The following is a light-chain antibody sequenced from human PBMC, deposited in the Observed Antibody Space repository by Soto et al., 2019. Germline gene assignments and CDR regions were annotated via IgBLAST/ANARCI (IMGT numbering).Light chain of an antibody. CDR3: QQYDSHPMYT. CDR2: DAS. Sequence: DIQMTQSPSTLSASVGDRVTITCRASQSISSWLAWYQQKPGKAPKLLIYDASSLESGVPSRFSGSGSGTEFTLTISSLQPDDFAPYYCQQYDSHPMYTFGQGTKVDIK. J-gene: IGKJ2*01. V-gene: IGKV1-5*01. CDR1: QSISSW.